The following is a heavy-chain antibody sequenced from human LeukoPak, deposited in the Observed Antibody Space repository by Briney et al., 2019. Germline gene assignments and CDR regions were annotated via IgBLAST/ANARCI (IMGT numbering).Heavy chain of an antibody. CDR3: ARGKGSSYYNWFDP. D-gene: IGHD6-13*01. V-gene: IGHV1-2*02. Sequence: ASVKVSCKASGYTFTGDYMHWVRQAPGQGLEWMGWINPNSGGTSYAQKFQGRVTMTRDASISTAYMELSSLRSGDTAFYYCARGKGSSYYNWFDPWGQGTLVTVSS. J-gene: IGHJ5*02. CDR2: INPNSGGT. CDR1: GYTFTGDY.